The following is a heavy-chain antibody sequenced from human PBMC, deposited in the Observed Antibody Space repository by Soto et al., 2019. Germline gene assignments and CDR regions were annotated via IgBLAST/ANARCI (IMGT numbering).Heavy chain of an antibody. V-gene: IGHV4-59*04. J-gene: IGHJ4*02. Sequence: PSETLSLTCTVSSGSISSYYWSWIRQPPGKGLEWIGIIYYSGSTYYNPSLKSRVTISVDTSKNQFSLKLSSVTAADTAVYYCARMAVTATFDYWGQGTLVTVSS. CDR2: IYYSGST. D-gene: IGHD2-21*02. CDR3: ARMAVTATFDY. CDR1: SGSISSYY.